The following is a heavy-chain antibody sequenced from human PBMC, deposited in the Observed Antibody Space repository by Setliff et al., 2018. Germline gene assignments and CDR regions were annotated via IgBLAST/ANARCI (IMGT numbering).Heavy chain of an antibody. CDR3: ARAHDSYYYYYMDV. CDR2: IYTSGST. CDR1: GGSISSYY. J-gene: IGHJ6*03. Sequence: SDTLSLTCTVSGGSISSYYWSWIRQPPGKGLEWIGYIYTSGSTNYNPSLKNRVTISVDTAKNQFSLKLSSVTAADTAVYYCARAHDSYYYYYMDVWGKGTTVTISS. V-gene: IGHV4-4*08.